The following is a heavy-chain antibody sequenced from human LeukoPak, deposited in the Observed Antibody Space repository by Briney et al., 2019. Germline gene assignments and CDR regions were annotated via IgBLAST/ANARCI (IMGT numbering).Heavy chain of an antibody. V-gene: IGHV3-53*04. J-gene: IGHJ3*02. D-gene: IGHD4-17*01. CDR2: IYSGGST. CDR1: GFTVSSNY. Sequence: GGSLRLSCAASGFTVSSNYMSWVRQAPGKGLEWVSVIYSGGSTYYADSVKGRFTISRHNSKNTLYLQMNSLRAEDTAVYYCAKGGDYGDPTGHDAFDIWGQGTMVTVSS. CDR3: AKGGDYGDPTGHDAFDI.